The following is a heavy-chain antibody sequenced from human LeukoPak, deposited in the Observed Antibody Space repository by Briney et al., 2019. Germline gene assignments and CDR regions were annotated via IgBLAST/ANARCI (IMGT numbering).Heavy chain of an antibody. V-gene: IGHV4-38-2*01. CDR2: LYHPDST. D-gene: IGHD2-2*01. Sequence: PSETLSLACGVSGYPINNAYYWVWIRQPPGKGLEWIGSLYHPDSTYYNPSLKSRVTMSVDTSRNQFSLRLSFVTAADTAVYYWARQYDSYFYYYLDLWGTGTTVTVSS. CDR1: GYPINNAYY. CDR3: ARQYDSYFYYYLDL. J-gene: IGHJ6*03.